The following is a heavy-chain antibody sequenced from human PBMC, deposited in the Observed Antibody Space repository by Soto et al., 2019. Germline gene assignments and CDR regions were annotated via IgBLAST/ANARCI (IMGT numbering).Heavy chain of an antibody. Sequence: QVQLQESGPGLVKPSQTLSLTCTVSGGSISSGAYYWSWIRQHPGKGLEWIGYIYYIGSPYYNPSLKSRVTISIDTSKNQFSLKLTSVTAVDTAVYYCARGGPGFGELRWFDPWGQGTLVTVSS. CDR1: GGSISSGAYY. J-gene: IGHJ5*02. V-gene: IGHV4-31*03. D-gene: IGHD3-10*01. CDR3: ARGGPGFGELRWFDP. CDR2: IYYIGSP.